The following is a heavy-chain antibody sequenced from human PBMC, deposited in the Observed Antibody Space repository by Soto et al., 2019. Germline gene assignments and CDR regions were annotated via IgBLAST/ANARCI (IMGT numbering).Heavy chain of an antibody. CDR3: ARQGSSTKYYTMDV. CDR2: ISSSSSSTYI. D-gene: IGHD2-2*01. V-gene: IGHV3-21*01. J-gene: IGHJ6*02. CDR1: GFTFSTYS. Sequence: EVQLVESGGGLVKPGGSLRLSCAASGFTFSTYSMNWARQAPGKGLEWVSSISSSSSSTYIYYADSVKGRFTISRDNAKNSLYPQMNSLRPEDTAVYYCARQGSSTKYYTMDVWGQGTTVTVSS.